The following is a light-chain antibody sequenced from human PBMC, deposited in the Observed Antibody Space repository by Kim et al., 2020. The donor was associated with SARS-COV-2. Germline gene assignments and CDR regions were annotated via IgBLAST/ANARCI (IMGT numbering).Light chain of an antibody. CDR3: AAWDDNLYGHVV. J-gene: IGLJ2*01. CDR1: SSNIGSNT. Sequence: QSVLTQPPSASGTPGQRVTISCSGSSSNIGSNTVNWYQQLPGTAPKLLIYSNNQRPSGVPDRFSGSKSGTSAALAITGLQSEDEADYYCAAWDDNLYGHVVFGGGTQLTVL. CDR2: SNN. V-gene: IGLV1-44*01.